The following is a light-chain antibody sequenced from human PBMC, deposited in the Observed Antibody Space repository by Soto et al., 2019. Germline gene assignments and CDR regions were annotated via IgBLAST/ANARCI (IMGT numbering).Light chain of an antibody. CDR1: SSDVGDYNY. CDR3: CSYAGSFTFL. V-gene: IGLV2-11*01. CDR2: DVS. J-gene: IGLJ7*01. Sequence: QSVLTQPRSVSGSPGQSVTISCTGTSSDVGDYNYVSWYQQHPGKAPKLMIFDVSDRPSGVPDRFSGSKSGNTASLTISGLQAEDEADYFCCSYAGSFTFLFGSGTQLTVL.